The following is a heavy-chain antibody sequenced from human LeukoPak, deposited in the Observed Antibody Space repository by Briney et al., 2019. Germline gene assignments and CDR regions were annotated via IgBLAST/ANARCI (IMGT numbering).Heavy chain of an antibody. J-gene: IGHJ5*02. V-gene: IGHV4-34*01. D-gene: IGHD2-15*01. CDR3: ARGVVVAAMSGDWFDP. CDR1: GGSFSNYI. Sequence: SETLSLTCGVSGGSFSNYIWSWVRQPPGKGLEWIGEILQGGVTNYNSSLKSRVTMSMDTSKNQFHLDLTSVTAADAGQYFCARGVVVAAMSGDWFDPWGQGTLVTVSS. CDR2: ILQGGVT.